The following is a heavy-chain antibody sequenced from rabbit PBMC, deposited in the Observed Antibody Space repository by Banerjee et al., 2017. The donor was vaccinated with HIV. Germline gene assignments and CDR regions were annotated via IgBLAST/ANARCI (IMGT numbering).Heavy chain of an antibody. V-gene: IGHV1S45*01. Sequence: QQQLEESGGGLVKPGGTLTLTCKASGFDFSYNIMCWVRQAPGKGLEWIACIYAGSSGSTYYANWAKGRFTISKTSSTTVTLQMTSLTAADTATYFCARDLTGVTGWNFGLWGPGTLVTVS. CDR3: ARDLTGVTGWNFGL. CDR2: IYAGSSGST. J-gene: IGHJ4*01. CDR1: GFDFSYNI. D-gene: IGHD7-1*01.